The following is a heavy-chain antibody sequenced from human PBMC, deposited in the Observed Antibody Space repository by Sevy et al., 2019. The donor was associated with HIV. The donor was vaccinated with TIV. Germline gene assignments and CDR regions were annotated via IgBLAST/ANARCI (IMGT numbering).Heavy chain of an antibody. CDR3: ARDVAYYDFWSGYFDY. CDR2: IWDDGSNK. CDR1: GFTFSSYG. D-gene: IGHD3-3*01. Sequence: GGSLRLSCAASGFTFSSYGMHWVRQAPGKGLEWVAVIWDDGSNKYYADSVKGRFTISRDNSKNTLYLQMNSLRAEDTAVYYCARDVAYYDFWSGYFDYWGQGTLVTVSS. V-gene: IGHV3-33*01. J-gene: IGHJ4*02.